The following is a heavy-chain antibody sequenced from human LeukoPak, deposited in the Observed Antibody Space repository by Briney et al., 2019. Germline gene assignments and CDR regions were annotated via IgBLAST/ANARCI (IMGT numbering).Heavy chain of an antibody. CDR3: ARGGDYGDLRYFDY. CDR2: IYYRGST. CDR1: GFTFSSYA. J-gene: IGHJ4*02. V-gene: IGHV4-59*01. Sequence: PGGSLRLSCAASGFTFSSYAMNWIRQPPGKGLEWIGYIYYRGSTNYNPSLKSRVTFSVDTSKNQFSLKLNSVTAADTAVYYCARGGDYGDLRYFDYWGQGTLVTVSS. D-gene: IGHD4-17*01.